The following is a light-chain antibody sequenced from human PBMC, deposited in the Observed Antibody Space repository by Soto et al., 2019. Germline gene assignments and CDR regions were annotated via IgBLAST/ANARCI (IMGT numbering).Light chain of an antibody. CDR1: SSDVGGYNY. CDR3: SSYTSSNPRV. CDR2: DVT. V-gene: IGLV2-14*03. J-gene: IGLJ1*01. Sequence: QSALTQPASVSGSPGQSITISCTGTSSDVGGYNYVSWYQQHPGKAPKLMIDDVTNRPSGVSNRFSGSKSGNTASLTISGLQAEDEADSYCSSYTSSNPRVFGSGTKVTVL.